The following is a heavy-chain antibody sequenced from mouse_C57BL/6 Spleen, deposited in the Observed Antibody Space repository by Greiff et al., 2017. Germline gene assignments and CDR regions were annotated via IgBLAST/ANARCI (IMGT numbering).Heavy chain of an antibody. CDR2: IDPENGDT. D-gene: IGHD2-12*01. CDR1: GFNIKDDY. Sequence: VHVKQSGAELVRPGASVKLSCTASGFNIKDDYMHWVKQRPEQGLEWIGWIDPENGDTEYASKFQGKATITADTSSNTAYLQLSSLTSEDTAVYYCTTSYEAWFAYWGQGTLVAVSA. CDR3: TTSYEAWFAY. J-gene: IGHJ3*01. V-gene: IGHV14-4*01.